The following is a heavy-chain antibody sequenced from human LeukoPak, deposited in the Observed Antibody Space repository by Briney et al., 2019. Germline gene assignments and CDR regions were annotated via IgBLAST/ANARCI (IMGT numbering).Heavy chain of an antibody. V-gene: IGHV1-69*13. D-gene: IGHD6-13*01. CDR3: ASAPRYSSSWPNNRFDP. J-gene: IGHJ5*02. CDR2: IIPIFGTA. CDR1: VGTFSSYA. Sequence: SVKVSCKASVGTFSSYAISWVRQAPGQGLEWMGGIIPIFGTANYAQKFQGRVTITADESTSTAYMELSSLRSEDTAVYFCASAPRYSSSWPNNRFDPWGQGTLVTVSS.